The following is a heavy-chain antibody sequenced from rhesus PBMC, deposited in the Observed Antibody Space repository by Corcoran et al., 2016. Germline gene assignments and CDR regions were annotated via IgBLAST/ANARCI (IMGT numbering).Heavy chain of an antibody. V-gene: IGHV4-173*01. Sequence: QLQLQESGPGLVKPSETLSLTCAVSGGSISSNYWSWIRQPPGKGLEWLGRISGSGGSTDYKPSLKSRVTISTDTSKTQFSLKLSSVTAADTAVYYCAAPLSGSYYYHYFDYWGQGVLVTVSS. J-gene: IGHJ4*01. CDR1: GGSISSNY. D-gene: IGHD3-16*01. CDR3: AAPLSGSYYYHYFDY. CDR2: ISGSGGST.